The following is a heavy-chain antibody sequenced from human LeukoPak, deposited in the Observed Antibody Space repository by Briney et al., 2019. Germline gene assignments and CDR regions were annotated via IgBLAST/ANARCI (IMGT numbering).Heavy chain of an antibody. J-gene: IGHJ5*02. CDR1: GGSISSSSYY. CDR3: ARDRHYNWNYDWFDP. V-gene: IGHV4-39*07. Sequence: PSETLSLTYTVSGGSISSSSYYWGWIRQPPGKGLERIGSIYYSGSTYYNPSLKSRVTISVDTSKNQFSLKLSSVTAADTAVYYCARDRHYNWNYDWFDPWGQGTLVTVSS. CDR2: IYYSGST. D-gene: IGHD1-7*01.